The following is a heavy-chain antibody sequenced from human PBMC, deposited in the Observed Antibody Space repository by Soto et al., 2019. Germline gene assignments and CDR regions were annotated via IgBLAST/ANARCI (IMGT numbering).Heavy chain of an antibody. D-gene: IGHD3-22*01. V-gene: IGHV3-11*01. CDR2: ISSSGDII. CDR1: GFSFSDYY. Sequence: QVQLVESGGGLVKPGGSLRLSCAGSGFSFSDYYMSWIRQAPGKGMEWVSYISSSGDIIYYADSVKGRFTISRDNAKNSRYLQMNSLRAEDTAVYYCARDLGYSASDGYFDYWGQGTVVTVSS. J-gene: IGHJ4*02. CDR3: ARDLGYSASDGYFDY.